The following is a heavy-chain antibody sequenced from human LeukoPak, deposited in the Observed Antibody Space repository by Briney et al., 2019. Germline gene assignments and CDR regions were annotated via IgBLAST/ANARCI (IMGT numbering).Heavy chain of an antibody. Sequence: PGGSLRLSCAASGFTFSNAWMSWVRQAPGKGLEWVGRIKSKTDDGTTDYAAPVKGRFTISRDDSKNILHLQMNSLKTEDIAVYYCTTGGPHLYYYDSSGHYFDYWGQGTLVTVSS. CDR3: TTGGPHLYYYDSSGHYFDY. D-gene: IGHD3-22*01. V-gene: IGHV3-15*01. J-gene: IGHJ4*02. CDR2: IKSKTDDGTT. CDR1: GFTFSNAW.